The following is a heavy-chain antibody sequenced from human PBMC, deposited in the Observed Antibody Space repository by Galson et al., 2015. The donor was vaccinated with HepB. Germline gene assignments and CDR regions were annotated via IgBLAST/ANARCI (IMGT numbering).Heavy chain of an antibody. CDR3: ARYDFWTGSYQDY. D-gene: IGHD3-3*01. Sequence: SLRLSCAASGFTFSTYWISWVRQAPGKGLEWVAKIKQDGSEKYFVDSVKGRFTISRDNAKNSLYLHMSSLRAENTGVYYCARYDFWTGSYQDYWGQGTLVTISS. CDR2: IKQDGSEK. J-gene: IGHJ4*02. CDR1: GFTFSTYW. V-gene: IGHV3-7*01.